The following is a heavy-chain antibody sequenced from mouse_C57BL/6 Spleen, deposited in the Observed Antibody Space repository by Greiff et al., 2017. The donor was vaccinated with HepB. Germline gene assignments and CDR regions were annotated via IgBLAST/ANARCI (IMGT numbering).Heavy chain of an antibody. D-gene: IGHD1-1*01. CDR3: ARVGILRYFDV. CDR2: ISYSGST. V-gene: IGHV3-1*01. CDR1: GYSITSGYD. Sequence: EVQLVESGPGMVKPSQSLSLTCTVTGYSITSGYDWHWIRHFPGNNLEWMGYISYSGSTNYNPSLKSRISITHDTSKNHFFLKLNSVTTEDTATYYCARVGILRYFDVWGTGTTVTVSS. J-gene: IGHJ1*03.